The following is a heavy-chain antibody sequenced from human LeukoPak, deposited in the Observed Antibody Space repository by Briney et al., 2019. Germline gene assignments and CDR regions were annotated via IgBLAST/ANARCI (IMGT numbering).Heavy chain of an antibody. V-gene: IGHV1-46*01. D-gene: IGHD3-22*01. CDR3: ARVSQFYDSSGYYDY. CDR2: INPSGGST. CDR1: GYTFTSYY. Sequence: ASVKVSCKASGYTFTSYYMHWVRQAPGQGLEWMGIINPSGGSTSYAQKFQGRVTITRDTSASTAYMELSSLRSEDTAVYYCARVSQFYDSSGYYDYWGQGTLVTVSS. J-gene: IGHJ4*02.